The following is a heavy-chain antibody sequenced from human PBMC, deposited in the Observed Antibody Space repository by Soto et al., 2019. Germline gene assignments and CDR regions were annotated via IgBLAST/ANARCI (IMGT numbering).Heavy chain of an antibody. J-gene: IGHJ4*02. V-gene: IGHV3-48*01. D-gene: IGHD6-13*01. CDR1: GFTFSSYR. CDR3: ARDRLDRSSWSNFDY. Sequence: AGSLRLSCAASGFTFSSYRMSWVRQAPGKGLEGVSYIRSSSSTIYYADSVKGRFTISRDNAKNSLYLQMKSLRAEDTSVYYCARDRLDRSSWSNFDYWGQGTLVTVSS. CDR2: IRSSSSTI.